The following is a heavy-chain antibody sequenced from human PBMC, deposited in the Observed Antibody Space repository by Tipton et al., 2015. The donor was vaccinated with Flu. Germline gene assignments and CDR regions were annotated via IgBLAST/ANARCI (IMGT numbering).Heavy chain of an antibody. J-gene: IGHJ4*02. CDR2: IYTSGNT. D-gene: IGHD3-10*01. V-gene: IGHV4-4*07. Sequence: TLSLTCTVSGGSLSSYYWSWIRQPAGKGLEWIGRIYTSGNTNYNPSLKSRLTMSVDASKKQFSLKLRSVTAADTAVYYCARGSGSGTFVIFDYWGQGILVTVSS. CDR1: GGSLSSYY. CDR3: ARGSGSGTFVIFDY.